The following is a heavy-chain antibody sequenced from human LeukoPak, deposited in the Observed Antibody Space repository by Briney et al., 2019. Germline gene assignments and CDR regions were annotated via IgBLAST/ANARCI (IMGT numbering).Heavy chain of an antibody. CDR1: GFTFSSYW. D-gene: IGHD3-9*01. CDR2: IKQDGNEK. J-gene: IGHJ4*02. V-gene: IGHV3-7*01. Sequence: PGGSLRLSCAVSGFTFSSYWMSWVRQAPGKGLEWVGNIKQDGNEKYYVDSVRGRFTISRDNAKNSLYLQMNSLRAEDTAVYYCARDLGPIRYFDWEHKFDYWGQGTLVTVSS. CDR3: ARDLGPIRYFDWEHKFDY.